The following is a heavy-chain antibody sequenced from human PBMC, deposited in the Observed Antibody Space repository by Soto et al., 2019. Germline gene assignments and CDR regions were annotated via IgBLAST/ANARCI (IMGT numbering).Heavy chain of an antibody. CDR3: ARFPPKAAAGADYAFDI. CDR2: MFHSGST. D-gene: IGHD6-13*01. Sequence: SETLSLTCAVSGDSVISNWYWGWVRQSPGKGLEWIADMFHSGSTNYSPSLESRVTLSVDKSKNQFSLKMNSVTAADTAVYYCARFPPKAAAGADYAFDIWGQRTMVTVSS. V-gene: IGHV4-4*02. CDR1: GDSVISNWY. J-gene: IGHJ3*02.